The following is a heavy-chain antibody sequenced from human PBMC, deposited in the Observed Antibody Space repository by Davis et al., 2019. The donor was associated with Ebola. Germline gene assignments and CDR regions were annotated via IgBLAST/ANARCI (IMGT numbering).Heavy chain of an antibody. CDR2: ISSSGGST. CDR3: ARVRWTSGYYFDY. V-gene: IGHV3-23*01. J-gene: IGHJ4*02. Sequence: GESLKISCAASEFTFSSYTMGWVRQALGKGLEWVSGISSSGGSTYYADSVKGRFTISRDNSKNTLYLQMNSLRAEDTAVYYCARVRWTSGYYFDYWGQGTLVTVSS. CDR1: EFTFSSYT. D-gene: IGHD3-22*01.